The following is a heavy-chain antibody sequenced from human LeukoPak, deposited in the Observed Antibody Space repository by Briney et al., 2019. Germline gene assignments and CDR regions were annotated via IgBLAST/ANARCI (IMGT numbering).Heavy chain of an antibody. CDR3: ARDDTIFGVVIGMFDP. D-gene: IGHD3-3*01. CDR1: GGSISSSSYY. V-gene: IGHV4-39*02. CDR2: TYYSGST. Sequence: PSETLSLTCTVSGGSISSSSYYWGWIRQPPGKGLEWIGSTYYSGSTYYNPSLKSRVTISVDTSKNQFSLKLSSVTAADTAVYYCARDDTIFGVVIGMFDPWGQGTLVTVSS. J-gene: IGHJ5*02.